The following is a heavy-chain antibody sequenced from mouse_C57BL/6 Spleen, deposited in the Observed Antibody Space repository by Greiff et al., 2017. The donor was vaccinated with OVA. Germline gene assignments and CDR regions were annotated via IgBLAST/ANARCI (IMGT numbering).Heavy chain of an antibody. CDR3: AREGYYGSSYVDYWYFDV. J-gene: IGHJ1*03. CDR2: IYPRSGNT. Sequence: VQLQQSGAELARPGASVKLSCKASGYTFTSYGISWVKQRTGQGLEWIGEIYPRSGNTYYNEKFKGKATLTADKSSSTAYMELRSLTSEDSAVYFCAREGYYGSSYVDYWYFDVWGTGTTVTVSS. V-gene: IGHV1-81*01. D-gene: IGHD1-1*01. CDR1: GYTFTSYG.